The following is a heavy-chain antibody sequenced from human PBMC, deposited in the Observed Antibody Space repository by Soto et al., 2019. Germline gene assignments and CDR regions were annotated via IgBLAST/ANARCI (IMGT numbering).Heavy chain of an antibody. CDR3: ATGHDY. Sequence: GGSLRLSCAASGFTFDDYAMHWVRQAPGKGLEWVSGISWNSGSIGYADSVKGRFTISRDNAKNSLYLQMNSLRAEDTALYYCATGHDYWGQGTLVTVSS. CDR1: GFTFDDYA. CDR2: ISWNSGSI. V-gene: IGHV3-9*01. J-gene: IGHJ4*02.